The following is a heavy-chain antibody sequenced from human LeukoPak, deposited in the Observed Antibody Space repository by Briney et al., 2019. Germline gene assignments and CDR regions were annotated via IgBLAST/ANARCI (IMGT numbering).Heavy chain of an antibody. CDR2: ISSSISYI. CDR1: GFTFSSYS. CDR3: ARGRGYPGPFDY. V-gene: IGHV3-21*01. D-gene: IGHD3-16*02. J-gene: IGHJ4*02. Sequence: GGSLRLSCAASGFTFSSYSMNWVRQAPGRGLEWVSSISSSISYIYYADSVKGRFTISRDNAKNSLYLQMNSLRAEDTAVYYCARGRGYPGPFDYWGQGTLVTVSS.